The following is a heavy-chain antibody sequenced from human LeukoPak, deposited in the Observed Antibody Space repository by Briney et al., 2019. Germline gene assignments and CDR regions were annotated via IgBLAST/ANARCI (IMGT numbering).Heavy chain of an antibody. D-gene: IGHD3-10*01. V-gene: IGHV3-23*01. Sequence: PGRSLRLSCAASGFTFSSAPMSWVRQAPGKGLEWVSVIGGSGGNTNYADSVRGRFTISRDNSKNTLYLQMNTLRAEDTALYYCVPRGLYDLGHWGQGTLVTVSS. CDR1: GFTFSSAP. CDR3: VPRGLYDLGH. CDR2: IGGSGGNT. J-gene: IGHJ4*02.